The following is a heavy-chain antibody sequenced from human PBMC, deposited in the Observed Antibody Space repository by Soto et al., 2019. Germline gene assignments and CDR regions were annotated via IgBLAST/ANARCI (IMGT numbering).Heavy chain of an antibody. Sequence: EVQLLESGGGLVQPGGSLRLACAASGFPFSSYPMVWVRQAPGKGLEWVSVISARGGSSYFADSVKGRYTISKENSKNVLSLEMNSMTAVDTATYFCAIGSIEESAAVGHWGQATLVLVS. V-gene: IGHV3-23*01. J-gene: IGHJ4*02. CDR1: GFPFSSYP. CDR2: ISARGGSS. CDR3: AIGSIEESAAVGH. D-gene: IGHD3-16*02.